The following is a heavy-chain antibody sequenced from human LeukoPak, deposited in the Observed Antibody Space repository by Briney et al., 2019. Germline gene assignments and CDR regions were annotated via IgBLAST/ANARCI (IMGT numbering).Heavy chain of an antibody. J-gene: IGHJ3*02. CDR3: ARGRPYRDAFDI. CDR1: GYTFTSYD. CDR2: MNPNSGNT. D-gene: IGHD1-26*01. V-gene: IGHV1-8*01. Sequence: GASVKVSCKASGYTFTSYDINWVRQATGQGLEWMGWMNPNSGNTGYAQKFQGRVTMTRNTSMSTAYMELSSLRSEDTAVYYCARGRPYRDAFDIWGQGTMVTVSS.